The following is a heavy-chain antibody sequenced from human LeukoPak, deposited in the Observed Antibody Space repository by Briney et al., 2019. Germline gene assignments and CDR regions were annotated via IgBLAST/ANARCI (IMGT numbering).Heavy chain of an antibody. CDR2: ISAYNGNT. CDR3: ARRRITMIVVVRDDAFDI. D-gene: IGHD3-22*01. CDR1: GYTFTSYG. V-gene: IGHV1-18*01. J-gene: IGHJ3*02. Sequence: GASVKVSCKASGYTFTSYGISWVRQAPGQGPEWMGWISAYNGNTNYAQKLQGRVTMTTDTSTSTAYMELRSLRSDDTAVYYCARRRITMIVVVRDDAFDIWGQGTMVTVSS.